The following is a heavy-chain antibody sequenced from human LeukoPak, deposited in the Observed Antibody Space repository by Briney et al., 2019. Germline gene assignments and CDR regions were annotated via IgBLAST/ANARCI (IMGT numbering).Heavy chain of an antibody. CDR2: INHSGST. CDR1: SESFSGYY. Sequence: SETLSLTCAIYSESFSGYYGSWIRQPPGKGLEWIGEINHSGSTNYNPSLKSRVTISVDTSKNQFSPKLSSVTAADTAVYYCARGRLAAAGDYFDYWGPGTLVTVSS. CDR3: ARGRLAAAGDYFDY. J-gene: IGHJ4*02. D-gene: IGHD6-13*01. V-gene: IGHV4-34*01.